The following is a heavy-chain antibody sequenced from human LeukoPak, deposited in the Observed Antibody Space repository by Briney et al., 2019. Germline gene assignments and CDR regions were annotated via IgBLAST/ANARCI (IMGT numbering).Heavy chain of an antibody. J-gene: IGHJ4*02. D-gene: IGHD5-18*01. CDR3: ARSNTAMGLPLLVDY. CDR1: GYSFTSYW. Sequence: GESLKISCKGSGYSFTSYWIGWVRQMPGKGLEWMGIIYPGDSDTRYSPSFQGQVTISADKSISTAYLQWSGLKASDTAMYYCARSNTAMGLPLLVDYWGQGTLVTVSS. V-gene: IGHV5-51*01. CDR2: IYPGDSDT.